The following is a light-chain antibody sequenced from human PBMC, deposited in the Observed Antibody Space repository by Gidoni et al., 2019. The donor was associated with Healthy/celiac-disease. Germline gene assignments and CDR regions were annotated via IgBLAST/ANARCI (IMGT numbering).Light chain of an antibody. CDR2: GAS. V-gene: IGKV3-15*01. CDR3: QQYNNWPYT. CDR1: QRVSSN. Sequence: EIVMTQSPATLSVSPGERATISCRASQRVSSNLAGYQQKPGQAPRLRIYGASTRATGIPDRFSGSGSGKECTLTISSLQSEDFAVYYCQQYNNWPYTFGQGTKLEI. J-gene: IGKJ2*01.